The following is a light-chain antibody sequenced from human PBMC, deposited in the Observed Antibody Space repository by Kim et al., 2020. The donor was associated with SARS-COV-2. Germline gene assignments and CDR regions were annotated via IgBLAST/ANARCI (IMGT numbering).Light chain of an antibody. V-gene: IGKV1-17*01. CDR3: LQHSTYPIT. Sequence: ASVGDRATITCRASQDISNDLGWYQQNPGRAPKRLIYGASSLQSVVPSMFSGSGSGTEFTLTISSVQPEDFATYFCLQHSTYPITFGQGTRLEIK. CDR1: QDISND. J-gene: IGKJ5*01. CDR2: GAS.